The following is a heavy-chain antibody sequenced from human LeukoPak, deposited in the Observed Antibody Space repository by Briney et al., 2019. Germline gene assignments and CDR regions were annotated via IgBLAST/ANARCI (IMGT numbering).Heavy chain of an antibody. CDR1: GFIFSNYE. V-gene: IGHV3-48*03. D-gene: IGHD6-13*01. J-gene: IGHJ4*02. CDR3: ARAESITWYY. CDR2: ISSSGSTI. Sequence: PGGSLRLSCAASGFIFSNYEMNWVRQAPGKGLEWISYISSSGSTIYYADSVKGRFSTSRDNAKNSLYLQMNSLSAEDTAVYYCARAESITWYYWGQGTLVTV.